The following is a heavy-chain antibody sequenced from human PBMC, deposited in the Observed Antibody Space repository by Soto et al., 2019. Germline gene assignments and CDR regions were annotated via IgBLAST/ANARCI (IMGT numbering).Heavy chain of an antibody. CDR1: GYSISRGSY. D-gene: IGHD6-19*01. CDR3: ARVHVMVVAGSTFDY. Sequence: SETLSLTCTVSGYSISRGSYWAWIRQPPGKGPEWIASIYHGGTTFYNPSLKSRITISVDTSNNQFSLKLTSVTAADTAVYYCARVHVMVVAGSTFDYWGHGTLVTVSS. CDR2: IYHGGTT. V-gene: IGHV4-38-2*02. J-gene: IGHJ4*01.